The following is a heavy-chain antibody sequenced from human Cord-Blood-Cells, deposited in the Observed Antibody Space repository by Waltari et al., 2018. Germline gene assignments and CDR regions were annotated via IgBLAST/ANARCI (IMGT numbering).Heavy chain of an antibody. CDR2: IIPIFGTA. Sequence: QVQLVQSGAEVKKPGSSVKVSCKAFGGTFSSYAISWVRQAPVQGVEWMGGIIPIFGTANYAQKFQGRVTITADKSTSTAYMELSSLRSEDTAVYYCARSLLTGDYYYYGMDVWGQGTTVTVSS. CDR3: ARSLLTGDYYYYGMDV. V-gene: IGHV1-69*06. J-gene: IGHJ6*02. CDR1: GGTFSSYA. D-gene: IGHD7-27*01.